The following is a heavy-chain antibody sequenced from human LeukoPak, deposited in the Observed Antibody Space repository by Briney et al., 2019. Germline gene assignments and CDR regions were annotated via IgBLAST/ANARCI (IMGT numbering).Heavy chain of an antibody. D-gene: IGHD3-10*01. Sequence: PSETLSLTCAVYGGSFSGYYWSWIRQPPGKGLEWLSVIGGDGTTYYADSVKGRFTVSRDNSENTLYLQMNSLRAEDTAVYYCAKGPYGLGIYYGMDVWGQGTTVTV. J-gene: IGHJ6*02. V-gene: IGHV3-53*01. CDR3: AKGPYGLGIYYGMDV. CDR2: IGGDGTT. CDR1: GGSFSGYY.